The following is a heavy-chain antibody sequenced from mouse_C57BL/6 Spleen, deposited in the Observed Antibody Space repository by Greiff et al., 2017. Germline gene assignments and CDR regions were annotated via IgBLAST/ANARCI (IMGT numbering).Heavy chain of an antibody. Sequence: EVKLVESGPALVKPSQTVSLSCTVTGYSITNGNHWWNWIRQGSGSKLEWIGYLSSSGSTYSNPSIKSRTSITRETSKNPLFWQLNSVSTEDTATYYCARGTSYWDIDFWGTGTTVTVSS. J-gene: IGHJ1*03. V-gene: IGHV3-4*01. CDR2: LSSSGST. CDR1: GYSITNGNHW. CDR3: ARGTSYWDIDF.